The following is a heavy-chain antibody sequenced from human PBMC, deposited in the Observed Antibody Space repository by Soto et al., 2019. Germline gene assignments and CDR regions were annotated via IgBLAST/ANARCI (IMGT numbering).Heavy chain of an antibody. CDR3: ARAYYYDSSATYYYYGMDV. V-gene: IGHV1-69*13. CDR2: IIPIFGTA. CDR1: GGTFSSYA. J-gene: IGHJ6*02. Sequence: SVKVSCKASGGTFSSYAISWMRQAPGQGLEWMGGIIPIFGTANYAQKFQGRVTITADESTSTAYMELSSLRSEDTAVYYCARAYYYDSSATYYYYGMDVWGQGTTVTVSS. D-gene: IGHD3-22*01.